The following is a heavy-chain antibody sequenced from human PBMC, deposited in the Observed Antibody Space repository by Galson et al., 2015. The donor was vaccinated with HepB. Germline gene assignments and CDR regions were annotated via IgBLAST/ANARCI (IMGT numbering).Heavy chain of an antibody. V-gene: IGHV5-10-1*01. CDR1: GYSFTSYW. D-gene: IGHD4-17*01. CDR3: ARWDYGDYVGSSFDY. Sequence: QSGAEVKKPGESLRISCKGSGYSFTSYWISWVRQMPGKGLEWMGRTDPSDSYTNYSPSFQGHVTISADKSISTAYLQWSSLKASDTAMYYCARWDYGDYVGSSFDYWGQGTLVTVSS. CDR2: TDPSDSYT. J-gene: IGHJ4*02.